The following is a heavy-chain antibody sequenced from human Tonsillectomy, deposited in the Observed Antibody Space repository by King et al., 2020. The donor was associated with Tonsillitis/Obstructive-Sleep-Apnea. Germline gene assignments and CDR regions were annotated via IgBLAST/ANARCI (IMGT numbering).Heavy chain of an antibody. J-gene: IGHJ4*02. Sequence: QVQLQQWGAGLLKPSETLSLTCAVYGGSFSGYYWSWIRQPPGKGLEWIGEINHSGSTNYNPSLKRRVTISVDTSKNQFSLKLSSVTAADTAVYYCARAGAMVRGVIITPLQYFDYWGQGTLVTVSS. CDR3: ARAGAMVRGVIITPLQYFDY. CDR2: INHSGST. D-gene: IGHD3-10*01. CDR1: GGSFSGYY. V-gene: IGHV4-34*01.